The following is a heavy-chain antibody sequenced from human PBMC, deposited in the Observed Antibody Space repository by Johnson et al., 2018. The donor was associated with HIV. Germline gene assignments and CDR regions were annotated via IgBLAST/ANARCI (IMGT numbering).Heavy chain of an antibody. CDR3: ARYSGSYYTIAFDI. CDR2: ITVSGDNT. CDR1: GFTFSDCA. V-gene: IGHV3-23*04. J-gene: IGHJ3*02. Sequence: VQLVESGGGLIQPGGSLRLSCAASGFTFSDCAMSWVRQGPGKGLEWVSAITVSGDNTYYADSVKGRFTISRDNAKNSLYLQMNSLRAEDTALYYCARYSGSYYTIAFDIWGQGTMVTVSS. D-gene: IGHD1-26*01.